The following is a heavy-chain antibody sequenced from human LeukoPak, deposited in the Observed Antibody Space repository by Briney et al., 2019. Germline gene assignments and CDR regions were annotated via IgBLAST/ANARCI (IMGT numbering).Heavy chain of an antibody. CDR1: GGSFSGYY. CDR2: INHSGST. V-gene: IGHV4-34*01. J-gene: IGHJ4*02. Sequence: SETLSLTCAVYGGSFSGYYWSWIRQPPGKGLEWIGEINHSGSTNYNPSLKSRVTISVDTSKNQFSLKLSSVTAADTAVYYCARGYGYDSSGYRTSVYYFDYWGQGTLVTVSS. CDR3: ARGYGYDSSGYRTSVYYFDY. D-gene: IGHD3-22*01.